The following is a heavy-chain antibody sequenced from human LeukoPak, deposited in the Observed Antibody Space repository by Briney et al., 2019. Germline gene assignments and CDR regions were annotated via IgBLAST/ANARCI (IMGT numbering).Heavy chain of an antibody. V-gene: IGHV3-66*01. CDR1: GFIVSNNY. Sequence: GGSLRLSCVASGFIVSNNYLNWVRQAPGKGLEWLSIIYVDNNVYYADSVKGRFTISRDTSRNTVYLQMNSLRDEDTAVYYCAKMIAAGGTRFDPWGQGTLVTVSS. CDR2: IYVDNNV. J-gene: IGHJ5*02. CDR3: AKMIAAGGTRFDP. D-gene: IGHD6-13*01.